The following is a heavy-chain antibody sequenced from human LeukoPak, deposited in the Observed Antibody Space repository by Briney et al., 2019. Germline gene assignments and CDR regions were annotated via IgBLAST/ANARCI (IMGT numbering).Heavy chain of an antibody. CDR2: IDPSDSYT. V-gene: IGHV5-10-1*01. D-gene: IGHD3-10*01. CDR3: ARLWFGELLDPN. Sequence: GEPLKISCKGSGYSFTSYWISWGRQMPGKGLEWMGRIDPSDSYTNYSPSFQGHVTISADKSISTAYLQWSSLKASDTAMYYCARLWFGELLDPNWGQGTLVTVSS. CDR1: GYSFTSYW. J-gene: IGHJ4*02.